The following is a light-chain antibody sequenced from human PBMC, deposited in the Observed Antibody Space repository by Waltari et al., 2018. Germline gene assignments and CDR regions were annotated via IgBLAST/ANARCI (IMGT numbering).Light chain of an antibody. CDR3: GTWDINLSAVV. CDR1: NSNIGHNY. Sequence: QSVLTQPPSVSAAPGQQVTISCSGSNSNIGHNYVSWYQQLPEPPPKLLVYDDAKRPSGIPDRFSGSKSGTSATLGITGLQTGDEAVYYCGTWDINLSAVVFGGGTKLTVL. CDR2: DDA. J-gene: IGLJ2*01. V-gene: IGLV1-51*01.